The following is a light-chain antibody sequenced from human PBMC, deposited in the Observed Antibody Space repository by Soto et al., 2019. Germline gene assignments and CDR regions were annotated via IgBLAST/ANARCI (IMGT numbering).Light chain of an antibody. CDR1: QDISRW. CDR3: LQNNIFPRT. J-gene: IGKJ1*01. Sequence: DIQMTQSPSSVSASVGDRVTITCRASQDISRWLAWYQQKPGKAPRLLIYDASNLESGVPSRFSGSGSGTDFTITISSLQPEDSATYYCLQNNIFPRTFGRGTKVEVK. V-gene: IGKV1-12*01. CDR2: DAS.